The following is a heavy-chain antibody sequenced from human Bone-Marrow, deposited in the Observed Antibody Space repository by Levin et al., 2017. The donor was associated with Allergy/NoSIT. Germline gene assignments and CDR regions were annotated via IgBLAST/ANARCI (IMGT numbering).Heavy chain of an antibody. V-gene: IGHV1-18*01. CDR3: ARGRRYCSGGSCYRGGYYDY. D-gene: IGHD2-15*01. Sequence: GESLKISCKASGYTFTSYGISWVRQAPGQGLEWMGWISAYNGNTNYAQKLQGRVTMTTDTSTSTAYMELRSLRSDDTAGYYCARGRRYCSGGSCYRGGYYDYWGQGTLVTVSS. J-gene: IGHJ4*02. CDR2: ISAYNGNT. CDR1: GYTFTSYG.